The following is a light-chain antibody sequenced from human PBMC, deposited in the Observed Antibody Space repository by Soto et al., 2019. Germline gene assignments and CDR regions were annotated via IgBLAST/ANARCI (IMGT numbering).Light chain of an antibody. CDR1: SSNIGGYD. J-gene: IGLJ3*02. CDR2: ANS. Sequence: QPVLTQPPSVSGAPGQRVTISCTGSSSNIGGYDVHWYQQLPGAAPKLLIFANSNRPSGVTDRFSGSKSGTSASLAITGLQAADEADFYCQSYDSSLRVWVFGGGTKVTVL. V-gene: IGLV1-40*01. CDR3: QSYDSSLRVWV.